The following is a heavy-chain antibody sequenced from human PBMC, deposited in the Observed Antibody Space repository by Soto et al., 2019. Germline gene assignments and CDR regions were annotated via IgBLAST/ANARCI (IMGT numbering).Heavy chain of an antibody. CDR1: DGPLMNGMNY. J-gene: IGHJ4*02. V-gene: IGHV4-61*03. D-gene: IGHD2-8*01. CDR3: ARYCNNFDCHHLYYFDS. CDR2: VHFSGTT. Sequence: PAGAVSLTGIDPDGPLMNGMNYWRRFLQPPGKGLEWLGNVHFSGTTIYNPSRMGRVTMSVDMSKNHVFLELTSVTAADTAIYYCARYCNNFDCHHLYYFDSWGQETVFTVS.